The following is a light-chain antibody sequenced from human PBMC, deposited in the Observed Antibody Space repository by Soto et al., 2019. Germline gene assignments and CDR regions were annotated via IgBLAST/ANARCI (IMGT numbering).Light chain of an antibody. J-gene: IGKJ5*01. CDR2: DAS. CDR3: QQYGDVPVT. V-gene: IGKV3D-20*01. Sequence: ENVLTQSPATLSLSPGERAALSCGATQSVSNSHVAWYQQKPGLPPRLLIFDASTRATGIPDRFSGSGSGTDFTLTISSLEPADFAVYYCQQYGDVPVTFGQGTRLEIK. CDR1: QSVSNSH.